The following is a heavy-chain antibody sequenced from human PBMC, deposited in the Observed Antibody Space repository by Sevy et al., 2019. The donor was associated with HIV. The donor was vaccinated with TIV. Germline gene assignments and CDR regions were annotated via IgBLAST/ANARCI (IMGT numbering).Heavy chain of an antibody. J-gene: IGHJ4*02. CDR2: ISYDGSNK. V-gene: IGHV3-30*04. D-gene: IGHD3-22*01. Sequence: GGSLRLSCAASGFTFSSYAMHWVRQAPGKGLEWVAVISYDGSNKYYADSVKGRFTISRDNSKNTLYLQMNSLRAEDTAGYYCARGAAAGNYYDSSGYGYYFDYWGQGTLVTVSS. CDR3: ARGAAAGNYYDSSGYGYYFDY. CDR1: GFTFSSYA.